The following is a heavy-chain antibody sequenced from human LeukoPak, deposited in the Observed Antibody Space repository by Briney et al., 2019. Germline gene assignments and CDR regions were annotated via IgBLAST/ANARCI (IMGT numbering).Heavy chain of an antibody. J-gene: IGHJ5*02. CDR1: GYTFTGYY. D-gene: IGHD4-11*01. CDR2: IDPNSGGT. Sequence: GASVKVSCKASGYTFTGYYIHWVRQAPGQGLEWMGWIDPNSGGTNYAQKFQGRVTMTRDTSISTVYMELSRLRSDDTAVYYCARDRNDYWALDPWGQGTLVTVSS. V-gene: IGHV1-2*02. CDR3: ARDRNDYWALDP.